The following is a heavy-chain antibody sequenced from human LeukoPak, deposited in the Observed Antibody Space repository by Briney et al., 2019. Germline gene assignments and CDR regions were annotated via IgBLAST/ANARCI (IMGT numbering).Heavy chain of an antibody. J-gene: IGHJ4*02. D-gene: IGHD3-9*01. V-gene: IGHV3-30*02. CDR3: AKRPFYDILTGHTTRDY. CDR2: IRDDGSNK. Sequence: GGPLRLSCAASGFTFSSYGMHWVRQAPGKGLERVAFIRDDGSNKYYADSVKGRFTISRDNSKNTLYLQMNSLRAEDTAVYYCAKRPFYDILTGHTTRDYWGQGTLVTVSS. CDR1: GFTFSSYG.